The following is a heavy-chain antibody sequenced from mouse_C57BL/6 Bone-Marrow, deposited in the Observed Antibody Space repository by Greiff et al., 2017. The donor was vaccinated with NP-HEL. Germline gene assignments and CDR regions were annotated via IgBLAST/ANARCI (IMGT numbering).Heavy chain of an antibody. CDR2: INPSTGGT. V-gene: IGHV1-43*01. CDR3: ARMYFDV. Sequence: EVMLVESGPELVKPGASVKISCKASGYSFTGYYMHWVKQSSEKSLEWIGEINPSTGGTSYNQKFKGKATLTVDKSSSTAYMQLKSLTSEDSAVYYGARMYFDVWGTGTTVTVSS. CDR1: GYSFTGYY. J-gene: IGHJ1*03.